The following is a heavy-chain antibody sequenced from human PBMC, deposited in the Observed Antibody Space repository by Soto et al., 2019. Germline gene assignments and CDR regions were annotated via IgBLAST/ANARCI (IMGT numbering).Heavy chain of an antibody. Sequence: ASVKVSCKASGYTFTSYYMHWVRQAPGQGLEWMGIINPSGGSTSYAQKFQGRVTMTEDTSTGTAYMELSSLRSEDTAVYYCATGGSGYDLGFGYWGQGTLVTVSS. V-gene: IGHV1-46*01. CDR1: GYTFTSYY. J-gene: IGHJ4*02. D-gene: IGHD5-12*01. CDR3: ATGGSGYDLGFGY. CDR2: INPSGGST.